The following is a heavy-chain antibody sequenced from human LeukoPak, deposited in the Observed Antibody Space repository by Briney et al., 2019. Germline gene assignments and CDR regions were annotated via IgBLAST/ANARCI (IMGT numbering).Heavy chain of an antibody. CDR2: TYTSGST. Sequence: SETLSLTCTVSGGTINSYYWSWLRQSAGKGLKWIGRTYTSGSTNYNACLKNRVTMSGDTSKSQFSLRLSSVTAADTAVYYCANQWLVPDAFDIWGQGTMVTVSS. CDR1: GGTINSYY. CDR3: ANQWLVPDAFDI. D-gene: IGHD6-19*01. J-gene: IGHJ3*02. V-gene: IGHV4-4*07.